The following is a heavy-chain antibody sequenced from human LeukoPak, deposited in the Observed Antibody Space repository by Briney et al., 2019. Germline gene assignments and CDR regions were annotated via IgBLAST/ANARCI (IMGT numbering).Heavy chain of an antibody. V-gene: IGHV4-59*01. D-gene: IGHD3-22*01. CDR2: IYYSGST. CDR3: ARSHGHRGYDY. J-gene: IGHJ4*02. CDR1: GASISSSYY. Sequence: PSETLSLTCTVSGASISSSYYWSWIRQPPGKGLEWIGYIYYSGSTNYNPSLESRVTMSIDTSNNQFSLKLTSVTATDTAVYYCARSHGHRGYDYWGQGTLVTVSS.